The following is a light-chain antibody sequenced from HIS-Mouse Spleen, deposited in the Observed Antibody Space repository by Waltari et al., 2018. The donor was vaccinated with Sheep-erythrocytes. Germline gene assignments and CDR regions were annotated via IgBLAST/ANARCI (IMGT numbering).Light chain of an antibody. J-gene: IGLJ3*02. CDR2: EGS. CDR1: SSDVGSYNL. Sequence: QSALTQPASVSGSPGQSTTISCTGTSSDVGSYNLVSWYQQHPGKAPKLMIYEGSKRPSGFSNRFSGSKSGNMASLTISGLQAEDEADYYCCSYAGSSTPWVFGGGTKLTVL. V-gene: IGLV2-23*01. CDR3: CSYAGSSTPWV.